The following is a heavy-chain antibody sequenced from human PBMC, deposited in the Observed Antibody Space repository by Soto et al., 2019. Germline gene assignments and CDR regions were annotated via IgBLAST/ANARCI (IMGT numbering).Heavy chain of an antibody. CDR2: INSDGGST. J-gene: IGHJ6*02. Sequence: PGGSLRLSCAASGFTFSSYWMHWVRQAPGKGLVWVSRINSDGGSTNYADSVKGRFTISRDNARNTLYLQMNSLRAEDTAVYYCARDRDYYGMDVWGQGTTVTVSS. CDR3: ARDRDYYGMDV. CDR1: GFTFSSYW. V-gene: IGHV3-74*01.